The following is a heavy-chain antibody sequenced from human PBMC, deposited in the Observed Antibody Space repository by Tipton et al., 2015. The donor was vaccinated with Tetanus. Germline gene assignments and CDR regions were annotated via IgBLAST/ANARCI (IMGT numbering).Heavy chain of an antibody. CDR3: ARVACSSTSCYSHYFDY. J-gene: IGHJ4*02. CDR2: INHSGNT. V-gene: IGHV4-34*01. D-gene: IGHD2-2*01. Sequence: TLSLTCAVYGASFSDYYWSWIRQAPGKGLEWIGEINHSGNTNHNPSLKSRVTLSVDTSKNQFSLKLASVTAADTAVYYCARVACSSTSCYSHYFDYWGPGSLVTVSS. CDR1: GASFSDYY.